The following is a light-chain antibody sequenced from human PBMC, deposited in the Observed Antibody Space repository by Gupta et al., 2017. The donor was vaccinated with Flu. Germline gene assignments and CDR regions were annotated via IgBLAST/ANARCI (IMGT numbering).Light chain of an antibody. V-gene: IGKV3-20*01. CDR1: QTVSSNS. Sequence: DIVLTQSPGTLSLSPGEQATLSCRASQTVSSNSLAWYQQKPGQAPRLLIYAASTRASGIPDRFSGSGSRTDFTLTIGKLEPEDFAVYYCEQDRHSQFTFGQGTLLDIK. J-gene: IGKJ5*01. CDR3: EQDRHSQFT. CDR2: AAS.